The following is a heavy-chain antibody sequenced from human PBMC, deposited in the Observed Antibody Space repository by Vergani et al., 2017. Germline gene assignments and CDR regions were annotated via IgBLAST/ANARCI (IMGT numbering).Heavy chain of an antibody. D-gene: IGHD2-8*01. Sequence: QVQLQQWGAGLLKPSETLSLTCAVYGGSFSGYYCSWIRQPPGKGLEWIGYIYYSGSTNDNPSLKSRVTRSGDTSKNQFSLKLSSVTAADTAVYYCARHGGGRTWNWFDPWGQGTLVTVSS. CDR2: IYYSGST. CDR1: GGSFSGYY. J-gene: IGHJ5*02. V-gene: IGHV4-34*11. CDR3: ARHGGGRTWNWFDP.